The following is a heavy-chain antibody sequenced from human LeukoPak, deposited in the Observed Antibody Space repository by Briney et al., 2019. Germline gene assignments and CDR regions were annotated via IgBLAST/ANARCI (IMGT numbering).Heavy chain of an antibody. CDR3: ARDPNIVVVPAAISFDY. J-gene: IGHJ4*02. CDR1: GYTFTGYY. Sequence: ASVKVSCKASGYTFTGYYMHWVRQAPGQGLEWMGWINPNSGGTNYAQKFQGRVTMTRDTSISTAYMELSRLRSDDTAVYYCARDPNIVVVPAAISFDYWGQGTLVTVFS. D-gene: IGHD2-2*02. V-gene: IGHV1-2*02. CDR2: INPNSGGT.